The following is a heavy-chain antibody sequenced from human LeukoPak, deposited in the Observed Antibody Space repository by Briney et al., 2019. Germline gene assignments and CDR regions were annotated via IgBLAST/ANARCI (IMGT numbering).Heavy chain of an antibody. J-gene: IGHJ4*02. CDR3: ARVGYSGYDSRPVFNY. CDR1: GYTFTSYA. Sequence: GASVKVSCKASGYTFTSYAMHWVRQAPGQRLEWMGWINTGNGNTKYSQKFQGRVTITRATSASTVYMELSSLRSEDTTVYYCARVGYSGYDSRPVFNYWGQGTLVTVSS. V-gene: IGHV1-3*04. CDR2: INTGNGNT. D-gene: IGHD5-12*01.